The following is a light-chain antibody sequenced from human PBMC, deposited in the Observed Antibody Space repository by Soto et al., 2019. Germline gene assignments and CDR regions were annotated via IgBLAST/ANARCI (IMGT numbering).Light chain of an antibody. Sequence: QSALTQPASVSGSPGQSITISCTGTSSDVGGYNYVSWYQQHPGKAPKLMIFDVSNRPSGVSDRFSGSKSGNTASLTISGLQAEDEANYYCSSYTTPSTFDVFGGGTQLTVL. CDR1: SSDVGGYNY. CDR3: SSYTTPSTFDV. J-gene: IGLJ7*01. CDR2: DVS. V-gene: IGLV2-14*03.